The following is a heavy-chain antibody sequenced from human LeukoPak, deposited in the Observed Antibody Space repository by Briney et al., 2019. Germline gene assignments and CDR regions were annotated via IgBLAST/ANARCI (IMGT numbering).Heavy chain of an antibody. Sequence: GGSLRLSCAASGITLSDYLMYWVRQAPGTGLVPVSRIESDGSRTVYADSVKGRFTISRDNAKNTMYLQMISLRAEDTAVYCVRGGLKLDIWYSRYYYSLDVWGQGTTVSVSS. CDR1: GITLSDYL. CDR2: IESDGSRT. D-gene: IGHD2-2*03. J-gene: IGHJ6*02. CDR3: RGGLKLDIWYSRYYYSLDV. V-gene: IGHV3-74*03.